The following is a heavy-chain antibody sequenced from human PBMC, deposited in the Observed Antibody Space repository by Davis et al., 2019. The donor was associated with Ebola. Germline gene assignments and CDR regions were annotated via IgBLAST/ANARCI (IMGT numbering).Heavy chain of an antibody. CDR2: ISSSSSTI. V-gene: IGHV3-48*02. J-gene: IGHJ6*02. CDR3: ARDTELRFLEWSNGMDV. Sequence: GESLKIPCAASGFTFSSYSMNWVRQAPGKGLEWVSYISSSSSTIYYADSVKGRFTISRDNAKNSLYLQMNSLRDEDTAVYYCARDTELRFLEWSNGMDVWGQGTTVTVSS. CDR1: GFTFSSYS. D-gene: IGHD3-3*01.